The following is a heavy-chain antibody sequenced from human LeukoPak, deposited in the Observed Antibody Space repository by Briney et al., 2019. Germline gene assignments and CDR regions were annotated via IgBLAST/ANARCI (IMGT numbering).Heavy chain of an antibody. Sequence: GGSLRLSCAASGFTFSSYGMHWVRQAPGKGLEWVAFIRYDGSNKYYADSVKGRFTISRDNSKNTLYLQMNSLRAEDTAVYYCANLAYDFWSGPLYWGQGTLVTVSS. CDR3: ANLAYDFWSGPLY. V-gene: IGHV3-30*02. CDR1: GFTFSSYG. J-gene: IGHJ4*02. CDR2: IRYDGSNK. D-gene: IGHD3-3*01.